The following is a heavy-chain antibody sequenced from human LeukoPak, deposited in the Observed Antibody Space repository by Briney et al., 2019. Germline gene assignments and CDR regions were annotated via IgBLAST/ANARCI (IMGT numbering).Heavy chain of an antibody. J-gene: IGHJ5*02. CDR1: GYTFTGYY. CDR2: INPNSGGT. Sequence: VASVKVSCKASGYTFTGYYMHWVRQAPGQGLEWMGWINPNSGGTNYAQKFQGRVTMTRDTSISTAYMELSRLRSDDTAVYYCAREFFYDSSGYYYPNWFDPWGQGTVVTVSS. D-gene: IGHD3-22*01. CDR3: AREFFYDSSGYYYPNWFDP. V-gene: IGHV1-2*02.